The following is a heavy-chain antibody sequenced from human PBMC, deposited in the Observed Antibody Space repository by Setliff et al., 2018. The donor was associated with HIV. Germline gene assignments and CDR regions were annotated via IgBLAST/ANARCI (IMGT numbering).Heavy chain of an antibody. V-gene: IGHV4-39*07. CDR1: GGSISSSSYY. CDR2: IYYSGST. CDR3: VRDISVVRGRDY. D-gene: IGHD3-10*01. J-gene: IGHJ4*02. Sequence: PSETLSLTCTVSGGSISSSSYYWGWIRQPPGKGLEWIGSIYYSGSTYYSPSLKSRVTISVDTSKNQFSLKLSSVTAADTAVYYCVRDISVVRGRDYWGQGTLVTVSS.